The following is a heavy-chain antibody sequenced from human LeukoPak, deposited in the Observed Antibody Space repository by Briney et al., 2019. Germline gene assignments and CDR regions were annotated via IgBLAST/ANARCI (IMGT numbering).Heavy chain of an antibody. CDR1: GFTPSSYW. J-gene: IGHJ3*02. CDR2: IKEDGREK. V-gene: IGHV3-7*01. D-gene: IGHD2-15*01. Sequence: GVSLRLPCAASGFTPSSYWMRWVRQDPGKGREGVANIKEDGREKSYVDSVKRRFTISRDNDKHSLYLQMSSLRAEDTAVYYCATSQSTSGQYGNAFDIWGQGTMVTVSS. CDR3: ATSQSTSGQYGNAFDI.